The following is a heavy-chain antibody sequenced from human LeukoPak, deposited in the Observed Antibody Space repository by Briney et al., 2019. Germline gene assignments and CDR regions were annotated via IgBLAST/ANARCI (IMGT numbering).Heavy chain of an antibody. V-gene: IGHV3-21*01. J-gene: IGHJ5*02. CDR1: GFTVSSNY. D-gene: IGHD3-22*01. Sequence: GGSLRLSCAASGFTVSSNYMSWVRQAPGKGLEWVSSISSSSSYIYYADSVKGRFTISRDNAKNSLYLQMNSLRAEDTAVYYCVPLGSSGYYFRAWGQGTLVTVSS. CDR2: ISSSSSYI. CDR3: VPLGSSGYYFRA.